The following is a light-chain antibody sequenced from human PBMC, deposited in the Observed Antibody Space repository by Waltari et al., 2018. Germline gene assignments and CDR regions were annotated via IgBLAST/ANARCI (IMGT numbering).Light chain of an antibody. CDR1: SSDVGGYNF. J-gene: IGLJ2*01. Sequence: QSALTQPPSASGSPGQSVTISCTGTSSDVGGYNFVSWYQQHPGKAPNPRIYAVSMRPPGVPARVSGSKSVNAASLTVSGLQAEDEADYYCNSYAGNDNVLFGGGTKLTVL. CDR2: AVS. CDR3: NSYAGNDNVL. V-gene: IGLV2-8*01.